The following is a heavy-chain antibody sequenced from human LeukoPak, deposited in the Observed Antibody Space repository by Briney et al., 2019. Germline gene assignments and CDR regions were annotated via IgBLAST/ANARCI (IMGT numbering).Heavy chain of an antibody. V-gene: IGHV4-61*02. CDR3: ARDNGYNSGWVY. CDR2: LYTSGST. D-gene: IGHD6-19*01. J-gene: IGHJ4*02. CDR1: GGSISSGSYY. Sequence: SETLSLTCTVSGGSISSGSYYWSWIRRPAGKGLEWIGRLYTSGSTNYNPSLKSRVTISVDTSKNQFSLKLSSVTAADTAVYYCARDNGYNSGWVYWGQGTLVTVSS.